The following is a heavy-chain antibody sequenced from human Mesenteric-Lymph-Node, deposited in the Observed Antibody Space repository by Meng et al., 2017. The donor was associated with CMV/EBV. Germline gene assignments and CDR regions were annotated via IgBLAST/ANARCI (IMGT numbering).Heavy chain of an antibody. CDR2: ISLDSGGT. D-gene: IGHD6-13*01. Sequence: ASVKVSCKASGYIFTGYYIHWVRQAPGQGLEWMGWISLDSGGTNYAQTFQGRVAVTWDTSISTAYMELSRLRSDDTAVFSCAGSKHPGYTSSWDPWGQGTLVTVSS. CDR1: GYIFTGYY. J-gene: IGHJ5*02. V-gene: IGHV1-2*02. CDR3: AGSKHPGYTSSWDP.